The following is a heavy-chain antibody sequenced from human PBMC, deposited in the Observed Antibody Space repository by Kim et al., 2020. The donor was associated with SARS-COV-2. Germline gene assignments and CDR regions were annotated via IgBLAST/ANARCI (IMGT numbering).Heavy chain of an antibody. V-gene: IGHV4-59*01. Sequence: SGHTDYNPSLKSRVTISVDTSKNQFSLKLSSVTAADTAVYYCARDREFGYWGQGTLVTVSS. CDR3: ARDREFGY. CDR2: SGHT. J-gene: IGHJ4*02. D-gene: IGHD3-10*01.